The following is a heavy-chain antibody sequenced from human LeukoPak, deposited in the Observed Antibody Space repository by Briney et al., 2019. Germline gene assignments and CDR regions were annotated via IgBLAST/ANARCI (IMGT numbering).Heavy chain of an antibody. V-gene: IGHV3-7*01. Sequence: GGSLRLSCAASGFTSSTYWMSWVRQAPGKGLEWVASIKRDGSETYYVDSVKGRFTLSRDNAKNSLYLQMNSLRADDTAVYYCARDRDSRWDFDLRGRGTLVTVSS. CDR2: IKRDGSET. J-gene: IGHJ2*01. CDR3: ARDRDSRWDFDL. D-gene: IGHD3-22*01. CDR1: GFTSSTYW.